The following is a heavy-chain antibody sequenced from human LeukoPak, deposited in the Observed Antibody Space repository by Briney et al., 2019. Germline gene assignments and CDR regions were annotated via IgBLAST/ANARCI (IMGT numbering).Heavy chain of an antibody. Sequence: QPGGSLRLACAASGFTFSSYWMSWVRQAPGKWLEWVANINQDGSEKYYVDSVKGRSTISRDNAKNSLYLQMNSLRAEDTAVYYCARGTIAAAGYYYFDYWGQGTQVTVSS. D-gene: IGHD6-13*01. CDR3: ARGTIAAAGYYYFDY. CDR2: INQDGSEK. CDR1: GFTFSSYW. J-gene: IGHJ4*02. V-gene: IGHV3-7*04.